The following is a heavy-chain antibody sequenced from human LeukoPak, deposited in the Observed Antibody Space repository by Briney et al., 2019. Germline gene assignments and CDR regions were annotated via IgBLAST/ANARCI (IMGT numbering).Heavy chain of an antibody. D-gene: IGHD3-10*01. CDR2: IIPILGIA. CDR1: GGTFSSYA. CDR3: ARDIRAEYYYYGMDV. J-gene: IGHJ6*02. V-gene: IGHV1-69*04. Sequence: GASVKVSCKASGGTFSSYAISWVRQAPGQGLEWMGRIIPILGIANYAQKFQGRVTITADKSTSTAYMELSSLRSEDTAVYYCARDIRAEYYYYGMDVWGHGTTVTVSS.